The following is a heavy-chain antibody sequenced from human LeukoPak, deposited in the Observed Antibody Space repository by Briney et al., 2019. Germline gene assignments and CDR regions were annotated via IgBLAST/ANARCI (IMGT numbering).Heavy chain of an antibody. CDR2: IYYSGST. CDR1: GGSISSYY. J-gene: IGHJ4*02. Sequence: PSETLSLTRTVSGGSISSYYWSWIRQPPGKGLEWIGYIYYSGSTNYNPSLKSRVTISVDTSKNQFSLKLSSVTAADTAVYYCARAGRSSSWYYFDYWGQGTLVTVSS. CDR3: ARAGRSSSWYYFDY. D-gene: IGHD6-13*01. V-gene: IGHV4-59*01.